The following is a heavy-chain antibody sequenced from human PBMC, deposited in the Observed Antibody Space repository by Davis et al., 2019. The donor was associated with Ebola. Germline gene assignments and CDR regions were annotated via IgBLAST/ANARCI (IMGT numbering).Heavy chain of an antibody. CDR3: ARDFGYGDTGDY. CDR2: IIPILGIA. Sequence: AASVKVSCKASGCTFSSYTISWVRQAPGQGLEWMGRIIPILGIANYAQKFQGRVTITADKSTSTAYMELSSLRSEDTAVYYCARDFGYGDTGDYWGQGTLVTVSS. CDR1: GCTFSSYT. J-gene: IGHJ4*02. V-gene: IGHV1-69*04. D-gene: IGHD4-17*01.